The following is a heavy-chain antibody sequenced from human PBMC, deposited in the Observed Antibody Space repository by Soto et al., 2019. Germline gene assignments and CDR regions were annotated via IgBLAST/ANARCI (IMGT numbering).Heavy chain of an antibody. Sequence: DVQLVESGGGLVQPGRSLRLSCVASGFIFDDFAFHWVRQAPGKGLEWVSGISWDSGDIAYADSVKGRFTVSRDSATNSLYLQINSLSAEDTAFYYCAKTRDVAVAATVDFWGQGTLVTVSS. CDR1: GFIFDDFA. J-gene: IGHJ4*02. CDR2: ISWDSGDI. CDR3: AKTRDVAVAATVDF. D-gene: IGHD6-19*01. V-gene: IGHV3-9*01.